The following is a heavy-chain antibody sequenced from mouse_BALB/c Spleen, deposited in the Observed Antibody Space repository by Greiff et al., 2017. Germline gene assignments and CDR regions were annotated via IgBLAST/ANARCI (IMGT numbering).Heavy chain of an antibody. Sequence: EVQLQQSGPELVKPGASVKIPCKASGYTFTDYNMDWVKQSHGKSLEWIGDINPNNGGTIYNQKFKGKATLTVDKSSSTAYMELRSLTSEDTAVYYCARSVYGNIPFDYWGQGTTLTVSS. J-gene: IGHJ2*01. D-gene: IGHD2-1*01. CDR3: ARSVYGNIPFDY. V-gene: IGHV1-18*01. CDR2: INPNNGGT. CDR1: GYTFTDYN.